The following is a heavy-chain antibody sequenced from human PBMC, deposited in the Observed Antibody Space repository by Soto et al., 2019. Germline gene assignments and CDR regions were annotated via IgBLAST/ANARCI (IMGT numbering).Heavy chain of an antibody. V-gene: IGHV3-53*02. J-gene: IGHJ4*02. CDR1: GFTVSSNY. D-gene: IGHD3-9*01. Sequence: EVQLVETGGGLIQPGGSLRLSCAASGFTVSSNYMSWVRQAPGKGLEWVSVIYSGGSTYYADSVKGRFTISRDNSKNTLYPQMNSLRAEDTAVYYCASTLRYFDWTSDYWGQGTLVTVSS. CDR3: ASTLRYFDWTSDY. CDR2: IYSGGST.